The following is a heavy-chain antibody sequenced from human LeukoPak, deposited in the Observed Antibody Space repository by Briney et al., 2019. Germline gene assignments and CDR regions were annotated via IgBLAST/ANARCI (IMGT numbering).Heavy chain of an antibody. CDR1: GFTFSSYA. D-gene: IGHD2-2*01. CDR2: TSYDGSNK. J-gene: IGHJ1*01. V-gene: IGHV3-30*04. Sequence: PGGSLRLSCAASGFTFSSYAMHWVRQAPGKGLEWVAVTSYDGSNKYYADSVKGRFTISRDISKNTLYLQMNSLRAEDTAVYYCARDTTGYCSSTSRHDYCQHWGQGTLVTVSS. CDR3: ARDTTGYCSSTSRHDYCQH.